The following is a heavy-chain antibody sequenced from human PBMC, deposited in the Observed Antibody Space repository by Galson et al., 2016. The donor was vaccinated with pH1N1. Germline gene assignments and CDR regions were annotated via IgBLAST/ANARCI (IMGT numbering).Heavy chain of an antibody. Sequence: TLSLTCTVSGGSISSGGYYWSWIRQPPGKGLERIAYIYDTETTYYNPSLASRVSISVDTSKSQFSLRLTSMTAADAAVYYCARGIRGSQPDRTYYFDSWGQGALVTVSS. CDR1: GGSISSGGYY. J-gene: IGHJ4*02. CDR3: ARGIRGSQPDRTYYFDS. V-gene: IGHV4-30-4*08. CDR2: IYDTETT. D-gene: IGHD1-26*01.